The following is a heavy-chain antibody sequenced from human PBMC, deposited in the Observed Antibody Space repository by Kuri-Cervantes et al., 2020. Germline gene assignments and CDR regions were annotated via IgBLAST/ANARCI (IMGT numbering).Heavy chain of an antibody. V-gene: IGHV3-49*04. CDR1: GFTITSYG. J-gene: IGHJ6*02. CDR2: IRSKAYGGTT. D-gene: IGHD2-21*01. Sequence: GESLKISCAASGFTITSYGMHWVRQAPGKGLEWVGFIRSKAYGGTTEYAASVKGRFTISRDDSKSIAYLQMNSLKTEDTAVYYCTRDKASRGDHAKFYYYYYGMDVWGQGTTVTVSS. CDR3: TRDKASRGDHAKFYYYYYGMDV.